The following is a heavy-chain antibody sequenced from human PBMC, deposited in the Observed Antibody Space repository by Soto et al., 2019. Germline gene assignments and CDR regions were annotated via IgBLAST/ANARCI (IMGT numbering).Heavy chain of an antibody. CDR2: IGTAGDT. V-gene: IGHV3-13*01. J-gene: IGHJ5*02. CDR3: ARFLLHGDYGWFDP. D-gene: IGHD4-17*01. Sequence: PGGSLRLSCAASGFTFSSYDMHWVRQATGKGLEWVSAIGTAGDTYYPGSVKGRFTISRENAKNSLYLQMNSLRAEDTAVYYCARFLLHGDYGWFDPWGQGTLVTVSS. CDR1: GFTFSSYD.